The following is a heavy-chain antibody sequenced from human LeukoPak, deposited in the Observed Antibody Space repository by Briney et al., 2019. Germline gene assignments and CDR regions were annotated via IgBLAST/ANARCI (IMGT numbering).Heavy chain of an antibody. CDR1: GFTFSNAW. Sequence: GGSLRLSCAASGFTFSNAWMSWVRQAPGKGLEWVGRIKSKTDGGKTDYAAPVKGRFTIPRDDSQNTLYLQMNSLKTEDTAVYYCTTLGDIVVVPAAEHFDYWGQGTLVTVSS. D-gene: IGHD2-2*01. J-gene: IGHJ4*02. CDR2: IKSKTDGGKT. V-gene: IGHV3-15*01. CDR3: TTLGDIVVVPAAEHFDY.